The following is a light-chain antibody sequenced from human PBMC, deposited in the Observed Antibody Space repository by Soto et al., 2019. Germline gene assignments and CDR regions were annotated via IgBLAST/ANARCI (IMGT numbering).Light chain of an antibody. CDR1: QTLVYSDGNTF. Sequence: DVVMTQSPLSLPVSLGQPASISCRSSQTLVYSDGNTFLSWIQQRPGQSPRRLIYNVSNRDSGVPDRFRGSGSGTDFTLVISRVEAEDAGVYHCLQFGHWPHTLGQGTKLEIK. J-gene: IGKJ2*01. CDR3: LQFGHWPHT. CDR2: NVS. V-gene: IGKV2-30*01.